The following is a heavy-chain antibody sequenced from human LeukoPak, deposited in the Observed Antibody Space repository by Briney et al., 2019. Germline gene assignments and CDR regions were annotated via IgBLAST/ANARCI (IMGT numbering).Heavy chain of an antibody. CDR2: IWYDGSNK. J-gene: IGHJ4*02. CDR3: AREAYGSGSPYFDY. Sequence: GRSLRLSCAASGFTFSSYGMHWVRQAPGKGLEWVAVIWYDGSNKYYADSVKGRFTISRDNSKNTLYQQMNSLRAEDTAVYYCAREAYGSGSPYFDYWGQGTLVTVSS. CDR1: GFTFSSYG. D-gene: IGHD3-10*01. V-gene: IGHV3-33*01.